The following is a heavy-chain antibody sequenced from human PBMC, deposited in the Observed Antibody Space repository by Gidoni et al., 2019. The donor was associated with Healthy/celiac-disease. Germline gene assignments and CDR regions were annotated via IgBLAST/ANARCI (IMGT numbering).Heavy chain of an antibody. CDR2: ISWNSGSI. D-gene: IGHD2-2*02. Sequence: EVQLVESGGGLVQPGRSLRLSCAAYGFTFADYAMHWVRQAPGKGLEWVSGISWNSGSIGYADSVKGRFTISRDNAKNSLYLQMNSLRAEDTALYYCAKDFGNTPPYYGMDVWGQGTTVTVSS. CDR3: AKDFGNTPPYYGMDV. J-gene: IGHJ6*02. V-gene: IGHV3-9*01. CDR1: GFTFADYA.